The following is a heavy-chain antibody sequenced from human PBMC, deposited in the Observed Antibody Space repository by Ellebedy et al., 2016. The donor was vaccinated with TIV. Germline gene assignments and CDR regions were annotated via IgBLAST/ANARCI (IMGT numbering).Heavy chain of an antibody. CDR2: ISGYTGNT. D-gene: IGHD6-19*01. V-gene: IGHV1-18*01. J-gene: IGHJ6*02. Sequence: ASVKVSCXASGYTFTSYGISCARQAPGQGLEWMGWISGYTGNTDYARKFQGRVTMTTDASTGTAYLELSSLKSDDTALYYCARGLIGSGYGMDVWGQGTTVTVSS. CDR1: GYTFTSYG. CDR3: ARGLIGSGYGMDV.